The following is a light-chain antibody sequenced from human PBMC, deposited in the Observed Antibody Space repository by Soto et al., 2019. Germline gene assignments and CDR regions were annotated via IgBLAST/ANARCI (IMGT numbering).Light chain of an antibody. V-gene: IGLV7-46*01. CDR1: TGAVTSGHY. CDR3: LLSYSGARPHVV. CDR2: DTS. J-gene: IGLJ2*01. Sequence: QAVVTQEPSLTLSPGGTVTLTCGSSTGAVTSGHYPYWFQQKPGQAPRTLIYDTSNKHSWTPARFSRSLLGGKAALTLSGAQPEDEAEYFCLLSYSGARPHVVFGGGTKLTVL.